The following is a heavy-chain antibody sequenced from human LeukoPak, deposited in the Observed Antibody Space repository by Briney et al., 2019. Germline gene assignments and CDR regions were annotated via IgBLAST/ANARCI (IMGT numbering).Heavy chain of an antibody. D-gene: IGHD3-22*01. V-gene: IGHV1-2*02. CDR2: INPDSGGT. CDR3: ARAGVWDYNDSSGYHNGAFDI. J-gene: IGHJ3*02. Sequence: ASVKVSCKASGYTFTGYYLHWVRQAPGQGLEWMGWINPDSGGTNYAQRFQGRVTMTRDASISTAYMELSRLRSDDTAFYYCARAGVWDYNDSSGYHNGAFDIWGQGTMVTVSS. CDR1: GYTFTGYY.